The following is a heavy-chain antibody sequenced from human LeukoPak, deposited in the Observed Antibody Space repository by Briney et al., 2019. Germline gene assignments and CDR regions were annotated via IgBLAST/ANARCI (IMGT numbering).Heavy chain of an antibody. CDR2: ISAYNGNT. CDR3: ARDMNTMVRRARKVRAFDI. V-gene: IGHV1-18*01. J-gene: IGHJ3*02. CDR1: GYTFTSYG. Sequence: GASVKVSCKASGYTFTSYGISWVRQAPGQGLEWMGWISAYNGNTNYAQKLQGRVTMTTDTSTSTAYKELRSMRSDDTAVYYCARDMNTMVRRARKVRAFDIWGQGTIVTVSS. D-gene: IGHD3-10*01.